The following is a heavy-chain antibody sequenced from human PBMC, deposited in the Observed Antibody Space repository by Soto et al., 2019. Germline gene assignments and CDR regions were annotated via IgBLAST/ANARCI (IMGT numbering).Heavy chain of an antibody. Sequence: SETLSLTCAFYGGSFSGYYWSLIRQPPGKGLEWIGEINHSGSTNYNPSLKSRVTISVDTSKNQFSLKLSSVTAADTAVYYCARGQRYGDYTQGYYYYYYMDVWGKGTTVTVS. J-gene: IGHJ6*03. CDR1: GGSFSGYY. CDR3: ARGQRYGDYTQGYYYYYYMDV. D-gene: IGHD4-17*01. V-gene: IGHV4-34*01. CDR2: INHSGST.